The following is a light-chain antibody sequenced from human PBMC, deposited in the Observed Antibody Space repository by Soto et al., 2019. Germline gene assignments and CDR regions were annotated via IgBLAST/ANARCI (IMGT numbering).Light chain of an antibody. Sequence: QSVLTQPASVSWSPGQSITISCTGTSSDVGGYNYVSWYQHHPGKAPKLMIFGVSNRPSGVSNRFSGSKSGNTASLTISGLQAEDEADYYCSSYTSSSTLVYVFGTGTKVTVL. J-gene: IGLJ1*01. V-gene: IGLV2-14*01. CDR3: SSYTSSSTLVYV. CDR2: GVS. CDR1: SSDVGGYNY.